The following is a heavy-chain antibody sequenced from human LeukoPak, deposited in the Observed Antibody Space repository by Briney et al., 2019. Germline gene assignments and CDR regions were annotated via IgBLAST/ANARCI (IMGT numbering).Heavy chain of an antibody. J-gene: IGHJ4*02. V-gene: IGHV4-34*01. CDR1: GVPFSNYY. CDR3: TRAVAGHPD. D-gene: IGHD6-19*01. Sequence: PSETLSLTCAASGVPFSNYYWSWVRQSPSQGLEWIGEINHSGYTNYNPSLKSRVTMSIDTSKNQLSLKLTSVTAADAGVYYCTRAVAGHPDWGQGTLVTVSS. CDR2: INHSGYT.